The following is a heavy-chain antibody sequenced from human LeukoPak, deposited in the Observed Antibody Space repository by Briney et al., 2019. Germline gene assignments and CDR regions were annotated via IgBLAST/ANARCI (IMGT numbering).Heavy chain of an antibody. D-gene: IGHD2-2*01. CDR1: GGTFSSYA. J-gene: IGHJ4*02. CDR2: IIPIFGTA. CDR3: ARLQSGQLPLKDY. Sequence: SVKVSCNASGGTFSSYAISWVRQAPGQGLEWMGGIIPIFGTANYAQKFQGRVTITADESTSAAYMELSSLRSEDTAVYYCARLQSGQLPLKDYWGQGTLVTVSS. V-gene: IGHV1-69*13.